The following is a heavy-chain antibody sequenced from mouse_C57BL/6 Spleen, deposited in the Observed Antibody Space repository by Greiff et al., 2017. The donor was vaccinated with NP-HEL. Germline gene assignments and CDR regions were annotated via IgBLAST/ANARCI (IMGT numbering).Heavy chain of an antibody. Sequence: QVQLQQSGPELVKPGASVKISCKASGYAFSSSWMNWVQQRPGKGLEWIGRIYPGDGDTNYNGKFKGKATLTADKSSSTAYMQLSSLTSEDSAVYFCARSGYDYDGTPFAYWGQGTLVTVSA. J-gene: IGHJ3*01. CDR2: IYPGDGDT. V-gene: IGHV1-82*01. CDR1: GYAFSSSW. CDR3: ARSGYDYDGTPFAY. D-gene: IGHD2-4*01.